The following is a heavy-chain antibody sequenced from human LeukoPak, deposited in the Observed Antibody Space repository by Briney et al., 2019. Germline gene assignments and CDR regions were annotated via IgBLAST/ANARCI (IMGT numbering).Heavy chain of an antibody. J-gene: IGHJ4*02. D-gene: IGHD6-19*01. CDR1: GFTFNSYS. CDR3: ARASPVASTQHFDY. CDR2: ISSSDTAI. Sequence: GGSLRLSCAASGFTFNSYSMSWVRQGPGKGLEWVSYISSSDTAIYYADSLKGRFTISRDNAKNSLYLQMNSLRAEDTAVYYCARASPVASTQHFDYWGQGTLVTVSS. V-gene: IGHV3-48*01.